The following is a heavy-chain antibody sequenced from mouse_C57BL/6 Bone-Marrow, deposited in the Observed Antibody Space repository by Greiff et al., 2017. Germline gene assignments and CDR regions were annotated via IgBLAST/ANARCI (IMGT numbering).Heavy chain of an antibody. CDR1: GYTFTSYG. V-gene: IGHV1-81*01. CDR3: ARHGSRGDY. J-gene: IGHJ2*01. CDR2: IYPRSGNT. D-gene: IGHD1-1*01. Sequence: QVQLKESGAELARPGASVKLSCKASGYTFTSYGISWVKQRTGQGLEWIGEIYPRSGNTYYNEKFKGKATLTADKSSSTAYMELRSLTTEDSAIYYCARHGSRGDYWGQGTTLTVSS.